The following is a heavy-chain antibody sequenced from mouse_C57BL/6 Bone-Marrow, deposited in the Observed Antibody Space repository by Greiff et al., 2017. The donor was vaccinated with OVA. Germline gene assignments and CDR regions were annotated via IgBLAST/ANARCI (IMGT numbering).Heavy chain of an antibody. D-gene: IGHD2-4*01. CDR3: ARLGDYEVSY. J-gene: IGHJ3*01. V-gene: IGHV1-18*01. Sequence: VHVKQSGPELVKPGASVKIPCKASGYTFTDYNMDWVKQSHGKSLEWIGDINPNNGGTIYNQKFKGKATLTVYKSSSTAYMELRSLTSEDTAVYYCARLGDYEVSYWGQGTLVTVSA. CDR1: GYTFTDYN. CDR2: INPNNGGT.